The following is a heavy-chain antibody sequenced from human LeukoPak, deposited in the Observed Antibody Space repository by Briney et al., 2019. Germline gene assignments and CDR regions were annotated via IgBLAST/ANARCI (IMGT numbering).Heavy chain of an antibody. CDR2: ISVYNGDT. CDR1: GYTFTSYG. D-gene: IGHD6-13*01. V-gene: IGHV1-18*01. Sequence: ASVKVSCKASGYTFTSYGISWVRQAPGQGLEWMGWISVYNGDTNYAQKLQGRVTMTRDTSTSTAYMELSRLRSDDTAVYYCATLAAAASDYWGQGTLVTVSS. J-gene: IGHJ4*02. CDR3: ATLAAAASDY.